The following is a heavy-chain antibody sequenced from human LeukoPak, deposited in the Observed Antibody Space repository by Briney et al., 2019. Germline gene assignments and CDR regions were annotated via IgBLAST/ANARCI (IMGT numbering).Heavy chain of an antibody. V-gene: IGHV4-34*01. CDR1: GGSFSGYY. J-gene: IGHJ5*02. CDR2: INHSGST. CDR3: AREFSEGSSSGGWFDP. D-gene: IGHD6-13*01. Sequence: SETLSLTCAVYGGSFSGYYWSWIRQPPGKGLEWIGEINHSGSTNYNPSLKSRVTISVDTSKNQFSLKLSSVTAADTAVYYCAREFSEGSSSGGWFDPWGQGTLVTVSS.